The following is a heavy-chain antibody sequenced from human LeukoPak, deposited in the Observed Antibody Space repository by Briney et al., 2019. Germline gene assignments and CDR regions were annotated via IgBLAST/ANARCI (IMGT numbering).Heavy chain of an antibody. CDR2: INHSGST. D-gene: IGHD6-19*01. J-gene: IGHJ6*02. V-gene: IGHV4-34*01. CDR3: ARDSGWLGSYYYGMDV. Sequence: SETLSLTCAVYGGSFSGYHWSWIRQPPGKGLEWIGEINHSGSTNYNPSLKSRVTISVDTSKNQFSLKLSSVTAADTAVHYCARDSGWLGSYYYGMDVWGQGTTVTVSS. CDR1: GGSFSGYH.